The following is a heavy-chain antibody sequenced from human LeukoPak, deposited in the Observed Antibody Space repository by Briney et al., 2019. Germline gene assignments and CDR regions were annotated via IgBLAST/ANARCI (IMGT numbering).Heavy chain of an antibody. CDR1: GFTFSSYA. D-gene: IGHD1-26*01. J-gene: IGHJ4*02. CDR3: ARDRVGATPD. Sequence: GGSLRLSCAASGFTFSSYAMSWVRQAPGKGLEWVSSISSSSSYIYYADSVKGRFTISRDNAKNSLYLQMNSLRAEDTAVYYCARDRVGATPDWGQGTLVTVSS. V-gene: IGHV3-21*01. CDR2: ISSSSSYI.